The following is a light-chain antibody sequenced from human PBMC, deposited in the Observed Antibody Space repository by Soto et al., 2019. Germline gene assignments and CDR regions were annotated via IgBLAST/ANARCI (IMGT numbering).Light chain of an antibody. V-gene: IGLV2-14*03. CDR1: SSDVGGSNY. CDR3: TSYRRGPLYV. CDR2: DVN. Sequence: QSALTQPASVSGSPGQSITVSCTGISSDVGGSNYVSWYQQHPGKAPRLIIFDVNNRPSGVSPRFSGSKSGNTASLTISGLQAEDEAHSFCTSYRRGPLYVFGTGTKVTVL. J-gene: IGLJ1*01.